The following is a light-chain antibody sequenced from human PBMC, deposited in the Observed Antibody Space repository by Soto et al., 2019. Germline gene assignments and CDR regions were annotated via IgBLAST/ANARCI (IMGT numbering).Light chain of an antibody. J-gene: IGKJ1*01. CDR1: QSISSW. CDR3: QHFNSYPWT. Sequence: IQSTQSPSSLSASVLDRVTITCLASQSISSWLAWYQQKPGKAPKLLINKASSLESGVPSRFSGSGSGTEFTLTISSLQPDDFATYYCQHFNSYPWTFGQGTKVDIK. CDR2: KAS. V-gene: IGKV1-5*03.